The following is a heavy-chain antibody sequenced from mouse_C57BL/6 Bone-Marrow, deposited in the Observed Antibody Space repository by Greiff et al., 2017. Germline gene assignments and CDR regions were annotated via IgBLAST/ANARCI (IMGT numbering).Heavy chain of an antibody. J-gene: IGHJ2*01. CDR1: GYTFTDYY. Sequence: QLKESGAELVRPGASVKLSCKASGYTFTDYYINWVKQRPGQGLEWIARIYPGSGNTYYNEKFKGKATLTAEKSSSTAYMQLSSLTSEDSAVYFCAMRYYGSSYERTNFDYWGQGTTLTVSS. CDR2: IYPGSGNT. CDR3: AMRYYGSSYERTNFDY. V-gene: IGHV1-76*01. D-gene: IGHD1-1*01.